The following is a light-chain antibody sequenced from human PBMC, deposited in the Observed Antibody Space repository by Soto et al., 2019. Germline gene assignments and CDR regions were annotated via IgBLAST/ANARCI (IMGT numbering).Light chain of an antibody. CDR2: EVS. V-gene: IGLV2-14*01. CDR3: TSKTSSTYVL. CDR1: SSDVGGYNY. J-gene: IGLJ3*02. Sequence: QSALTQPASVSGSPGQSITISCTGTSSDVGGYNYVSWYQQHPGKAPKLMIYEVSNRPSGVSNRFSGSKSATTASLTISGLRPEEEADYYCTSKTSSTYVLFGGGTKLTVL.